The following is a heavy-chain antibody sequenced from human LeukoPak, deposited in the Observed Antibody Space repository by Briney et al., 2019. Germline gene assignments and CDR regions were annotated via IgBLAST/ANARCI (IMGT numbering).Heavy chain of an antibody. V-gene: IGHV3-33*08. CDR1: GFIFSDYG. CDR2: IWYDGSNK. J-gene: IGHJ4*02. D-gene: IGHD2-21*02. Sequence: PGGSLRLSCVASGFIFSDYGMHWVRQAPDKGLEWVAVIWYDGSNKHYADSVEGRFTISRDNSRNTVSLQMNSLRAEDTALYYCARGPVTAPAYFDYWGQGTLVTVSS. CDR3: ARGPVTAPAYFDY.